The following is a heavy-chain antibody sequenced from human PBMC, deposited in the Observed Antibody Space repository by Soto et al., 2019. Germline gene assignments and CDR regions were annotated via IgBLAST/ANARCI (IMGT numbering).Heavy chain of an antibody. CDR2: IIPIFGTA. Sequence: GASVKVSCKASGGTFSSYAISWVRQAPGQGLEWMGGIIPIFGTANYAQKFQGRVTITADESTSTAYMELSSLRSEDTAVYYCARQLSKPHLDTAMVWGQGTLVTVSS. V-gene: IGHV1-69*13. CDR3: ARQLSKPHLDTAMV. CDR1: GGTFSSYA. D-gene: IGHD5-18*01. J-gene: IGHJ4*02.